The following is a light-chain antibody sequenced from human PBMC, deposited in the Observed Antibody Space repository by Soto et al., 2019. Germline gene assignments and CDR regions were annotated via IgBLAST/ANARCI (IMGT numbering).Light chain of an antibody. Sequence: EIVLTQSPGTLSLSPGERVTLSCRASQSVTNSYLAWYQQKPGQAPRLLMYDASTMATGIPDRFSGSGSGTDFTLTISRLEPEDFAVYYCQQYGRSPGLLTFGPGTKVDIK. CDR1: QSVTNSY. CDR3: QQYGRSPGLLT. CDR2: DAS. J-gene: IGKJ3*01. V-gene: IGKV3-20*01.